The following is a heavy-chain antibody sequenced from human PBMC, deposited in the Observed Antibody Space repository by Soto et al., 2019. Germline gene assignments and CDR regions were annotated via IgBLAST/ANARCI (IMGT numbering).Heavy chain of an antibody. CDR2: IFSNDEK. J-gene: IGHJ4*02. Sequence: QVTLKESGPVLVKPTETLTLTCSVSGFSLSNARMGVSWIRQPPGKALEWLAHIFSNDEKSYSTSLKSRLTISRDNSKSQVVLTMTNMDPVDTATYYCARHGRGVGARPLDYWGQGTLVTVSS. D-gene: IGHD1-26*01. V-gene: IGHV2-26*01. CDR3: ARHGRGVGARPLDY. CDR1: GFSLSNARMG.